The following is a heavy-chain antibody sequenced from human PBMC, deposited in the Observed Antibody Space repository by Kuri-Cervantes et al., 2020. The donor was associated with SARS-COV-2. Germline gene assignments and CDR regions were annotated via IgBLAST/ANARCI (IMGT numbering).Heavy chain of an antibody. CDR2: ISAYNGNT. CDR3: ARGKQQLVRADYYGMDV. D-gene: IGHD6-13*01. CDR1: GYTFTSYG. V-gene: IGHV1-18*04. J-gene: IGHJ6*02. Sequence: ASVKVSCKASGYTFTSYGISWVRQAPGQGLEWMGWISAYNGNTNYAQKLQGRVTMTTDTSTSTAYMELRSLRSDDTAVYYCARGKQQLVRADYYGMDVWGQGTMVTVSS.